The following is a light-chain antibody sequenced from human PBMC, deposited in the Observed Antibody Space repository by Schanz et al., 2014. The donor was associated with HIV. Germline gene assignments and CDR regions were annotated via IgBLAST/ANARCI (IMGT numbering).Light chain of an antibody. J-gene: IGKJ2*01. CDR3: QQYGSSPGT. CDR1: QNILYNSNNKNY. CDR2: WAS. Sequence: DIVMTQSPDSLALSLGERATIHCKSSQNILYNSNNKNYLAWYQQRPGQPPKLLIYWASTRESGVPDRFSGTGSGTDFTLTISSLEPEDFAVYYCQQYGSSPGTFGQGTKLEIK. V-gene: IGKV4-1*01.